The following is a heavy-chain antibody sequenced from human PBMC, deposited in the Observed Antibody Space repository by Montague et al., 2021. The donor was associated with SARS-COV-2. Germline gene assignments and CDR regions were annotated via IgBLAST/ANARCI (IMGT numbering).Heavy chain of an antibody. CDR1: GFTFSSYA. CDR3: ARDLGSYCGMDV. Sequence: SLRLSCAASGFTFSSYAMHWVRQAPGKGLERVAVISYDGSNKYYADSVKGRFTISRDNSKNTLYLQMNSLRAEDTAVYYCARDLGSYCGMDVWGQGTTVTVSS. V-gene: IGHV3-30*04. CDR2: ISYDGSNK. J-gene: IGHJ6*02.